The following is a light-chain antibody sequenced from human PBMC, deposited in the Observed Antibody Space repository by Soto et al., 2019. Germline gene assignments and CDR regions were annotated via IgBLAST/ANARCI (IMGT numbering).Light chain of an antibody. V-gene: IGKV3-15*01. CDR1: QSVFSS. Sequence: EIVMTQSPATLSVSPGERVTLSCRASQSVFSSLAWYQQKPGQAPRLLIYGAATRATGIPARFSGSGSGTEFTLTILRLQSEDFEVYYCQQYHRWPAFGRGTKVEIK. CDR2: GAA. CDR3: QQYHRWPA. J-gene: IGKJ4*02.